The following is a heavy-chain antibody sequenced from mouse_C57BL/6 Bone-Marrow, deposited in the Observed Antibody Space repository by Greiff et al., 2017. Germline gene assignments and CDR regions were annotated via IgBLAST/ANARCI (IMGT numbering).Heavy chain of an antibody. D-gene: IGHD2-3*01. J-gene: IGHJ4*01. V-gene: IGHV1-69*01. CDR2: IDPSDSYT. CDR3: ARIPRLLRGYAMDY. Sequence: QVQLQQPGAELVMPGASVKLSCKASGYTFTSYWMHWVKQRPGQGLEWIGEIDPSDSYTNYNQKFKGKSTLTVDKSSSTAYMQLSSLTSEDSAVYYCARIPRLLRGYAMDYWGQGTSVTVSS. CDR1: GYTFTSYW.